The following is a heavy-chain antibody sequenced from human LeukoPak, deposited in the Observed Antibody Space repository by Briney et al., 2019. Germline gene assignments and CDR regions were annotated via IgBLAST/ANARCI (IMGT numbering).Heavy chain of an antibody. J-gene: IGHJ3*02. Sequence: PGGSLRLSGAASGFTFSSYSMNWVRQAPGKGLEWVSSISSSSSYIYYADSVKGRFTISRDNAKNSLYLQMNSLRAEDTAVYYCAREEDSSGWFPRRDAFDIWGQGTMVTVSS. V-gene: IGHV3-21*01. D-gene: IGHD6-19*01. CDR3: AREEDSSGWFPRRDAFDI. CDR1: GFTFSSYS. CDR2: ISSSSSYI.